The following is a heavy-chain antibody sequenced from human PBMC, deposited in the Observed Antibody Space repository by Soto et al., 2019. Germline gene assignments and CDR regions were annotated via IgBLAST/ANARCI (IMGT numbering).Heavy chain of an antibody. J-gene: IGHJ4*02. Sequence: PSETLSLTCAVYGGSFSGYYWTWIRQPPGTGLEWIGEINHSGSTNYNPSLKSRVTISVDTSKNQFSLKLTSVTAADTAVYYCARDKIPGLFDYWGQGTLVTVS. CDR3: ARDKIPGLFDY. CDR1: GGSFSGYY. V-gene: IGHV4-34*01. CDR2: INHSGST. D-gene: IGHD2-21*01.